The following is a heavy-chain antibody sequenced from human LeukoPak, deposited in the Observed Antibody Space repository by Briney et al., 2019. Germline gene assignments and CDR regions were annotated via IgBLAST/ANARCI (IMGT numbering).Heavy chain of an antibody. Sequence: GGSLRLSCAASGFTFNDYYMSWIRQAPGKGLEGVSYIPNSGTTIYYADSVKGRFTISRDNAENPLYLQMDSLRAEDTAVYYCARDGHYDILTGYFQDWGQGTLVTVSS. CDR1: GFTFNDYY. J-gene: IGHJ1*01. D-gene: IGHD3-9*01. CDR2: IPNSGTTI. CDR3: ARDGHYDILTGYFQD. V-gene: IGHV3-11*01.